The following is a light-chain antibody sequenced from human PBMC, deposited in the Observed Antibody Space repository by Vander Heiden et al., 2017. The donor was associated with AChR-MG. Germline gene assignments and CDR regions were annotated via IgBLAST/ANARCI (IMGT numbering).Light chain of an antibody. CDR1: QSVSSS. CDR3: QQDNNYPQT. Sequence: EVVMTQPPATLSVSPGERATLSCRASQSVSSSLDWYQQKPGQAPRLLIYGASTRATGIPARFSGSGSGTDFTLTISSLQSEDFAVYYCQQDNNYPQTFGQGTKVEIK. V-gene: IGKV3-15*01. CDR2: GAS. J-gene: IGKJ1*01.